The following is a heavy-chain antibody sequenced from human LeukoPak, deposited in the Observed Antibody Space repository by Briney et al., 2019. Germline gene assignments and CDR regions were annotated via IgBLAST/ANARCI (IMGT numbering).Heavy chain of an antibody. CDR2: IYYSGST. CDR1: GGSVSSCSYY. J-gene: IGHJ3*02. CDR3: ARVASGYDVFDI. Sequence: KPSETLSLTCTASGGSVSSCSYYWSWIQHPPGKGLEWIGYIYYSGSTNYNPSLKSRVTILVDTSKNHFSLKLSSVTAADTAVFYRARVASGYDVFDIWGQGTMVTVSS. D-gene: IGHD3-3*01. V-gene: IGHV4-61*01.